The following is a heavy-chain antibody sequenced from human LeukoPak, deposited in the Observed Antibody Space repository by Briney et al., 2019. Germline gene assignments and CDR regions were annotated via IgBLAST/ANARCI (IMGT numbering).Heavy chain of an antibody. Sequence: PGGSLRLSCAASGFTFSSYSMNWVRQAPGKGLEWISSISSSSSYIYYADSVKGRFTISRDNAKNSLYLQMNSLRAEDTAVYYCARDAAAAGYYWGQGTLVTVSS. D-gene: IGHD6-13*01. V-gene: IGHV3-21*01. CDR1: GFTFSSYS. CDR3: ARDAAAAGYY. CDR2: ISSSSSYI. J-gene: IGHJ4*02.